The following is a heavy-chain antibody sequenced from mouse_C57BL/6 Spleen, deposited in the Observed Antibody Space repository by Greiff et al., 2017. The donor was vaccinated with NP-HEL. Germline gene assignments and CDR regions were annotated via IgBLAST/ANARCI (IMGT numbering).Heavy chain of an antibody. V-gene: IGHV3-3*01. D-gene: IGHD2-2*01. Sequence: EVKVVESGPSLVRPSQTLSLTCTVTGFSINSDCYWIWIRQFPGNKLEYIGYTFYSGITYYNPSLESRTYITRDTSKNQFSLKLSSVTTEDTATYYCARSMVTTKGYYAMDYWGQGTSVTVSS. CDR3: ARSMVTTKGYYAMDY. J-gene: IGHJ4*01. CDR1: GFSINSDCY. CDR2: TFYSGIT.